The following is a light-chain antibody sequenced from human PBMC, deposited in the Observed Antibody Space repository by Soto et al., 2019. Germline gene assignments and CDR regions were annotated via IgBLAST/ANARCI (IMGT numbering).Light chain of an antibody. CDR2: GAS. CDR1: QSVSSSY. CDR3: QQYGSSQS. Sequence: EIVLTQSPGTLSLSPGGRATLSCRASQSVSSSYLAWYQQKPSQAPRLLIFGASSRATGIPDRFSGSGSGTDFTLTISRLEPEDFAVYYCQQYGSSQSFGQGTKVEIK. J-gene: IGKJ1*01. V-gene: IGKV3-20*01.